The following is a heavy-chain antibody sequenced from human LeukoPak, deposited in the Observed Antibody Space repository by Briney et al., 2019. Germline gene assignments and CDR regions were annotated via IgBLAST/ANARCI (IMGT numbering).Heavy chain of an antibody. Sequence: PGGSLRLSCEASGFTFSSYWMHWVRQVPGKGLVWVSRMNGDGSSTTYADAVKGRFTISRDNAKNTLYLQMSSLRAEDTAVYYCARRGLVPAFDIWGQGTMVTVAS. J-gene: IGHJ3*02. CDR2: MNGDGSST. D-gene: IGHD2-2*01. V-gene: IGHV3-74*01. CDR3: ARRGLVPAFDI. CDR1: GFTFSSYW.